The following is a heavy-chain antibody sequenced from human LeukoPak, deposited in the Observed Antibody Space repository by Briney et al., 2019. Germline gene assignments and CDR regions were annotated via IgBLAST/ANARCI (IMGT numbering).Heavy chain of an antibody. V-gene: IGHV3-53*01. CDR1: GFTVNSNY. D-gene: IGHD1-26*01. CDR2: VYSDDTT. J-gene: IGHJ4*02. CDR3: ARGGGYYAIDY. Sequence: GGSLRLSCAASGFTVNSNYMNWVRQAPGKGLEWVSVVYSDDTTYYADSVKGRFTISRDNSKNTLYLQMNSLRAEDTVVYYCARGGGYYAIDYWGQGTLVTVSS.